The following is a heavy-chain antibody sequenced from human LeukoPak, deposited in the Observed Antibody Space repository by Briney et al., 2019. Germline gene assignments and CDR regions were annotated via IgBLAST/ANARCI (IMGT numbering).Heavy chain of an antibody. D-gene: IGHD2-2*01. V-gene: IGHV4-39*01. Sequence: SETLSLTCTVSGGSISSSSYYWGWIRQPPGKGLEWIGSIYYSGSTYYNPSLKSRVTISVDTSKNQFSLKLSSVTAADTAVYYCARLAPEFWYSGWREYQLLLPKGPRAEYFQHWGQGTLVTVSS. CDR3: ARLAPEFWYSGWREYQLLLPKGPRAEYFQH. J-gene: IGHJ1*01. CDR2: IYYSGST. CDR1: GGSISSSSYY.